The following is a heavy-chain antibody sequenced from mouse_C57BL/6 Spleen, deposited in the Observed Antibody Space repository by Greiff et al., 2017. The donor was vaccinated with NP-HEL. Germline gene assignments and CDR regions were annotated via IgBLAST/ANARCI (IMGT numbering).Heavy chain of an antibody. D-gene: IGHD1-1*01. J-gene: IGHJ2*01. CDR2: IDPSDSYT. CDR3: ARERNYGSSYLDY. V-gene: IGHV1-69*01. CDR1: GYTFTSYW. Sequence: QVQLQQPGAELVMPGASVKLSCKASGYTFTSYWMHWVKQRPGQGLEWIGEIDPSDSYTNYNQKFKGKSTLTVDKSSSTAYMQLSSLTSEDSAVYYCARERNYGSSYLDYWGQGTTLTVSS.